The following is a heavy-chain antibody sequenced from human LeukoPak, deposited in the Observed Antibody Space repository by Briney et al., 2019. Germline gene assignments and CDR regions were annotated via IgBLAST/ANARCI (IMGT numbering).Heavy chain of an antibody. CDR1: GFTVNSND. Sequence: GGSLRLSCAASGFTVNSNDMGWVRQAPGKGLEWVSVIFSGGSTYHADSVKGRFTISRDNSKNTLYLQMNSLRVDDTSVYYCARNRYYGLDVWGQGTTVTVSS. CDR2: IFSGGST. CDR3: ARNRYYGLDV. V-gene: IGHV3-66*02. J-gene: IGHJ6*02.